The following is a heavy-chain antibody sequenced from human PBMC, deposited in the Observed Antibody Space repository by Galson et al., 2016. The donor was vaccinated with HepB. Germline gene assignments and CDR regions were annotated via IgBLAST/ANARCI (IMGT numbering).Heavy chain of an antibody. D-gene: IGHD3-9*01. V-gene: IGHV4-30-4*01. Sequence: TLSLTCTVSGGSISSGDYYWSWIRQPPGKGLEWIGYIYYSGSTYYNPSLKSRVTLSVDTSKNQFSLNLTSVTAADTAVYYCARDFDWSSHSYYYATDAWGQGTTVTASS. CDR3: ARDFDWSSHSYYYATDA. CDR2: IYYSGST. J-gene: IGHJ6*02. CDR1: GGSISSGDYY.